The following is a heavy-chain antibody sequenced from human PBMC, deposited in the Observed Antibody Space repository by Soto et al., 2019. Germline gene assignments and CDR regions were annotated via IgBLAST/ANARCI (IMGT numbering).Heavy chain of an antibody. D-gene: IGHD3-3*01. V-gene: IGHV4-31*02. Sequence: SETLSLTCTVSGASISSGAYYWSWIRQHPGKGLEWIGYIYYRGNTYYNPSLKSRVNISVDTSKNQLSLKLNSVSAADTAVYYCARAQRGLGFLEWLPTYGMDVWGQGTTVTVSS. J-gene: IGHJ6*02. CDR2: IYYRGNT. CDR3: ARAQRGLGFLEWLPTYGMDV. CDR1: GASISSGAYY.